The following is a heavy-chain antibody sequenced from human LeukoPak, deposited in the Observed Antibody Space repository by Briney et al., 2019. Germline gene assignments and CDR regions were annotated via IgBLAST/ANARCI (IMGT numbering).Heavy chain of an antibody. J-gene: IGHJ4*02. D-gene: IGHD6-13*01. CDR2: IYYSGST. V-gene: IGHV4-39*01. CDR3: ARRLAGTEDY. Sequence: SETLSLTCTVSGGSISSSSYYWGWIRQPPGKGLEWIGSIYYSGSTYYNPPLKSRVTISVDTSKNQFSLKLSSVTAADTAVYYCARRLAGTEDYWGQGTLVTVSS. CDR1: GGSISSSSYY.